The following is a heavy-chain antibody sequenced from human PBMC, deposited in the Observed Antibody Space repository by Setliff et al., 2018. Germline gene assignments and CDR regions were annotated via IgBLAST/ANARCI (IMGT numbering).Heavy chain of an antibody. CDR3: AKSGQTSPYYYYYLDV. J-gene: IGHJ6*03. CDR2: ISDSSTVI. Sequence: GGSLRLSCAASGFAFNNYYMAWIRQAPGKGLEWVSYISDSSTVIQYGDSVKGRFTISRDNARNSLYLQMQSLRAEDTAVYYCAKSGQTSPYYYYYLDVWGKGTTVT. D-gene: IGHD6-25*01. CDR1: GFAFNNYY. V-gene: IGHV3-11*06.